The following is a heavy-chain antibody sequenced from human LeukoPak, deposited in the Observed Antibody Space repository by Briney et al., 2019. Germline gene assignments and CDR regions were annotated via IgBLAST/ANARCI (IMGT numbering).Heavy chain of an antibody. Sequence: PSETLSLTCAVYGVSFSGYYWSRIRQPPGKGLEWIGEINHSGSTNYNPSLKSRVTISVDTSKNQFSLKLSSVTAADTAVYYCARGHVAAAPDYWGQGTLVTVSS. J-gene: IGHJ4*02. CDR1: GVSFSGYY. D-gene: IGHD6-13*01. CDR2: INHSGST. V-gene: IGHV4-34*01. CDR3: ARGHVAAAPDY.